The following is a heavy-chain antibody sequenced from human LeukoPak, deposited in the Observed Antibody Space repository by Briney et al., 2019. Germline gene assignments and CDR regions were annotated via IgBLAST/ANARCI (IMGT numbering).Heavy chain of an antibody. D-gene: IGHD1-26*01. V-gene: IGHV1-18*01. CDR2: ISAYNGNT. J-gene: IGHJ4*02. CDR3: ARDRGGSVVGATGTFDY. Sequence: ASVKVSCKASGYTFTSYGISWVRQAPGQGLEWMGWISAYNGNTNYAQKLQGRVTMTTDTSTSTAYMELRSLRSDDTAVYYCARDRGGSVVGATGTFDYWGQGTLVTVSS. CDR1: GYTFTSYG.